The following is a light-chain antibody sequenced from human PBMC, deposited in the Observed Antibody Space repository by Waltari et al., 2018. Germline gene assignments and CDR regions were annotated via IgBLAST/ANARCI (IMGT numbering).Light chain of an antibody. CDR3: QHYVGLPMT. J-gene: IGKJ1*01. V-gene: IGKV3-20*01. Sequence: CRASQSVGRSLAWYQQKPGQPPRLLIFGTSNRATGIPDRFSGGGSGTDFSLTITRLEPEDVAVYYCQHYVGLPMTFGQGTKVEIK. CDR1: QSVGRS. CDR2: GTS.